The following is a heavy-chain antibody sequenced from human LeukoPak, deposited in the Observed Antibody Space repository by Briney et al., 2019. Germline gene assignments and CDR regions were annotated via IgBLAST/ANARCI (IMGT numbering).Heavy chain of an antibody. CDR3: ARSVSPAVTGFEY. J-gene: IGHJ4*02. CDR2: IYPGDSDT. V-gene: IGHV5-51*01. CDR1: GYSFTSYW. Sequence: GESLKISCKGSGYSFTSYWIGWVRQMPGKGLEWMGIIYPGDSDTRYSPSFQGQVTISADKSISTAYLQWSSLKASGTAMYYCARSVSPAVTGFEYWGQGTRVTVSS. D-gene: IGHD6-19*01.